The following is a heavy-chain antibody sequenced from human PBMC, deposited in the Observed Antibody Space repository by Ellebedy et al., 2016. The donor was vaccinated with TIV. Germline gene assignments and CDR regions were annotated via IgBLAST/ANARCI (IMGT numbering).Heavy chain of an antibody. CDR2: IGGISFTI. V-gene: IGHV3-11*04. CDR3: ARDEGFGESFDY. Sequence: PGGSLRLSCAASGFIFSDYYMSWFRQVPGKGLEWIAYIGGISFTIYYADSVKGRFTISRDNAKHSLYLQMNNLRAEDTAVYYCARDEGFGESFDYWGQGTLVTVSS. D-gene: IGHD3-10*01. J-gene: IGHJ4*02. CDR1: GFIFSDYY.